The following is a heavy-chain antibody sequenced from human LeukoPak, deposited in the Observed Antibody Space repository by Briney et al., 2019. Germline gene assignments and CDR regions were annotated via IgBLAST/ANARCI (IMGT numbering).Heavy chain of an antibody. CDR1: GFTFSGST. D-gene: IGHD4-23*01. V-gene: IGHV3-73*01. CDR3: ARDISPMTTVVSYYYGMDV. Sequence: GGSLKLSCAASGFTFSGSTMHWVRQASGKGLEWVGRIRSKANSYATTYAASVKGRFAISRDDSKNTAYLQMNSLRAEDTAVYYCARDISPMTTVVSYYYGMDVWGQGTTVTVSS. CDR2: IRSKANSYAT. J-gene: IGHJ6*02.